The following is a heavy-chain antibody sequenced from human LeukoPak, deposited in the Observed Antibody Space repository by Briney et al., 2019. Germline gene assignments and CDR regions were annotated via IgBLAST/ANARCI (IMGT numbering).Heavy chain of an antibody. V-gene: IGHV1-18*01. CDR2: ISAASGST. CDR3: AKEQEGTAIGGVFDY. CDR1: GYSFTSFG. J-gene: IGHJ4*02. D-gene: IGHD2-21*02. Sequence: ASVKVPCKASGYSFTSFGLSWVRQAPGQGPEWMGWISAASGSTNYAQKFQDRVTMTTDTSTTTVYMELRSLRSDDTAVYYCAKEQEGTAIGGVFDYWGQGTVVTVSS.